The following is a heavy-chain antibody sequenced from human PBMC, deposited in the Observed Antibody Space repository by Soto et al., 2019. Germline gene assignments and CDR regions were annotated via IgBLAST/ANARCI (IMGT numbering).Heavy chain of an antibody. CDR3: VHRRYGSCGTDAFDI. D-gene: IGHD2-15*01. J-gene: IGHJ3*02. V-gene: IGHV2-5*02. CDR1: GFSLSTAEVG. Sequence: QITLKESGPTLVKLTQTLTLTCTFSGFSLSTAEVGVGWIRQPPGQALQWIALVCWDDDNRYRPSLKSPLTITKDTSKNQVVLTMTNMDPVDTATYFCVHRRYGSCGTDAFDIWGQGTMVIVSS. CDR2: VCWDDDN.